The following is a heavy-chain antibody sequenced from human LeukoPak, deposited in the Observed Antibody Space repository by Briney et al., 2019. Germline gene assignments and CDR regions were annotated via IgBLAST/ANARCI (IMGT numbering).Heavy chain of an antibody. D-gene: IGHD3-9*01. Sequence: NPGGSLRLSCAASGFTFSSYSMNWVRQAPGKGLEWVSSISSSSSYIYYADSVKGRFTISRDNAKNSLYLQMNSLRAEDTAVYYCARGPPYYYILTDYWKEGYYFDYWGQGTLVTVSS. V-gene: IGHV3-21*01. CDR2: ISSSSSYI. J-gene: IGHJ4*02. CDR1: GFTFSSYS. CDR3: ARGPPYYYILTDYWKEGYYFDY.